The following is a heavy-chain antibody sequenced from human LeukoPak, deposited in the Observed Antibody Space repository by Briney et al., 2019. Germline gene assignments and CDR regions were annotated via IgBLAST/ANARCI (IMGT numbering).Heavy chain of an antibody. CDR3: ARRYCSGDNCYPVNLDY. CDR1: GYTFTGYY. CDR2: INSNSGGT. Sequence: GASVKVSCKASGYTFTGYYMHWVRPAPGQGLEWMGWINSNSGGTNYAQKFQGRVTMTRDTSISTAYMELSRLRSDDTAVYYCARRYCSGDNCYPVNLDYWGQGTLVTVSS. D-gene: IGHD2-15*01. V-gene: IGHV1-2*02. J-gene: IGHJ4*02.